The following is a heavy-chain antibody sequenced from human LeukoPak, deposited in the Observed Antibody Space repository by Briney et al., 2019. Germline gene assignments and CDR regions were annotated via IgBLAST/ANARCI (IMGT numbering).Heavy chain of an antibody. CDR1: GFTFSSYG. CDR3: AKDSSIAVAGTDPSSRRNWFDP. CDR2: IRYDGSNK. D-gene: IGHD6-19*01. J-gene: IGHJ5*02. V-gene: IGHV3-30*02. Sequence: PGGSLRLSCAASGFTFSSYGMHWVRRAPGKGLEWVAFIRYDGSNKYYADSVKGRFTISRDNSKNTLYLQMNSLRAEDTAVYYCAKDSSIAVAGTDPSSRRNWFDPWGQGTLVTVSS.